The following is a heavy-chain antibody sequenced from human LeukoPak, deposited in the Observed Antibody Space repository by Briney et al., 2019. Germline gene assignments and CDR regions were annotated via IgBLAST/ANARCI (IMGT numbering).Heavy chain of an antibody. CDR2: IYTSGST. J-gene: IGHJ4*02. CDR1: GGSISGGSYY. CDR3: ARGDVEYSSTPDY. D-gene: IGHD6-6*01. Sequence: SETLSLTCTVSGGSISGGSYYWSWIRQPAGKGLEWIGRIYTSGSTNYNPSLKSRVTISVDTSKNQFSLKLSSVTAADTAVYYCARGDVEYSSTPDYWGQGTLVTVSS. V-gene: IGHV4-61*02.